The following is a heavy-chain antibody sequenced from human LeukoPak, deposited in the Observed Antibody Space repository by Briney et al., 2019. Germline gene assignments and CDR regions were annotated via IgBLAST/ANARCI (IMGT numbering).Heavy chain of an antibody. Sequence: GGSLRLSCAASGFTFSCYAMSWVRQAPGKGLEWVSGISTNGGSTSYADSLKGRFTISRDNPRNTLYMQMNSLSAEDTAVYYCWVMHRYYDGSGYWVQWGQGTLVTVSS. CDR1: GFTFSCYA. V-gene: IGHV3-23*01. CDR3: WVMHRYYDGSGYWVQ. J-gene: IGHJ4*02. CDR2: ISTNGGST. D-gene: IGHD3-22*01.